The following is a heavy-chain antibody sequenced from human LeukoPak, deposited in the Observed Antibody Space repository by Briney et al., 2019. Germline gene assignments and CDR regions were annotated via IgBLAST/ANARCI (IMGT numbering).Heavy chain of an antibody. J-gene: IGHJ4*02. CDR2: ISAYNGNT. CDR1: GYTFTGYG. CDR3: ARVYDFWSGYYTVDY. V-gene: IGHV1-18*01. Sequence: ASVKVSCKASGYTFTGYGISWVRQAPGQGLEWMGWISAYNGNTNYAQKLQGRVTMTTDTSTSTAYMELRSLRSDDTAVYYCARVYDFWSGYYTVDYWGQGTLVTVSS. D-gene: IGHD3-3*01.